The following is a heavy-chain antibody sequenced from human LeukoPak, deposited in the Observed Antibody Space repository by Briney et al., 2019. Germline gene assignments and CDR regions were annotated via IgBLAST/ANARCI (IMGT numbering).Heavy chain of an antibody. V-gene: IGHV3-30*02. CDR1: GFTFSTSG. J-gene: IGHJ4*02. Sequence: SGGSLRLSYAAYGFTFSTSGMHWVRQAPVKGLEWVTYVPSDGIKKFYADSVRGRFTISRDNSKNTLYLQLNSLRPDDTAVYYCAKDRPHSSGWGTPADFWGQGTLVTVSS. CDR2: VPSDGIKK. D-gene: IGHD6-19*01. CDR3: AKDRPHSSGWGTPADF.